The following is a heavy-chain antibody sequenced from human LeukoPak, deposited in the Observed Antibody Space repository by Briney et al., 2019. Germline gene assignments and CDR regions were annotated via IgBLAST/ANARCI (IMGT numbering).Heavy chain of an antibody. J-gene: IGHJ6*03. CDR1: GGSISSSSYY. V-gene: IGHV4-39*07. D-gene: IGHD3-3*01. CDR2: IYYSGST. Sequence: SETLSLTCTVSGGSISSSSYYWGWIRQPPGKGLERIGSIYYSGSTYYNPSLKSRVTISVDTSKNQFSLKLSSVTAADTAVYYCARDRYDFWSGYSNYYYYYMDVWGKGTTVTVSS. CDR3: ARDRYDFWSGYSNYYYYYMDV.